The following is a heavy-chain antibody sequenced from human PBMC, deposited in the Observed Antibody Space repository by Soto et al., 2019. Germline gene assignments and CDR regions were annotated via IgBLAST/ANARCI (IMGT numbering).Heavy chain of an antibody. CDR1: GGSFSGYY. D-gene: IGHD2-8*01. Sequence: PSXTLWLACAVYGGSFSGYYWSWIRQPPVKGLEWIGEINHSGSTNYNPSLKSRVTISVDTSKNQFSLKPSSVTAADTAVYYCARASYCTNGVCYMGVWGKGTTVTVSS. CDR2: INHSGST. CDR3: ARASYCTNGVCYMGV. V-gene: IGHV4-34*01. J-gene: IGHJ6*04.